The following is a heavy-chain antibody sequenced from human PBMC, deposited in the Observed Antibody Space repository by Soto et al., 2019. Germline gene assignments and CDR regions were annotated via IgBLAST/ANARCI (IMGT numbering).Heavy chain of an antibody. CDR3: ARHDDYGGNSPSSLEPQYYYYGMDV. D-gene: IGHD4-17*01. V-gene: IGHV1-69*02. CDR2: IIPILGIA. Sequence: SVKVSCKASGGTFSSYTISWVRQAPGQGLEWMGRIIPILGIANYAQKFQGRVTITADKSTSTAYMELSSLRSEDTAVYYCARHDDYGGNSPSSLEPQYYYYGMDVWGQGTTVTVSS. CDR1: GGTFSSYT. J-gene: IGHJ6*02.